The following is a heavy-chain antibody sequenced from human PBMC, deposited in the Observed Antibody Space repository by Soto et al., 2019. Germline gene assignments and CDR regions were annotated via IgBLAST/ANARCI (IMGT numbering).Heavy chain of an antibody. J-gene: IGHJ6*02. D-gene: IGHD2-2*01. Sequence: LRLSCSASGFTFSRYWMRGVRQAPWKGPEWVADIKQDGSEKNYVESVKGRFIISRDNGKNSLYLQMTSLRAEDTAVYYCARVDCSSITCYSDYYGMDVWGQGTTVTVSS. V-gene: IGHV3-7*04. CDR3: ARVDCSSITCYSDYYGMDV. CDR2: IKQDGSEK. CDR1: GFTFSRYW.